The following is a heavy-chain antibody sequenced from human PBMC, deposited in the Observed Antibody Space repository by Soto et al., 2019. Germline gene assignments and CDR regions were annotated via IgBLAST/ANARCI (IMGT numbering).Heavy chain of an antibody. V-gene: IGHV4-39*01. D-gene: IGHD2-15*01. CDR3: ASRYCTGGSCFVMGFDS. Sequence: SETLSLTCTVSGGSISSSTYYWGWIRQPPGKGLEWIGSIYYSGSTYYNPSLKSRVTISVDTSKNQFSLKLTSVTAADTSLYYCASRYCTGGSCFVMGFDSWGQGTLVTVSS. CDR2: IYYSGST. J-gene: IGHJ4*02. CDR1: GGSISSSTYY.